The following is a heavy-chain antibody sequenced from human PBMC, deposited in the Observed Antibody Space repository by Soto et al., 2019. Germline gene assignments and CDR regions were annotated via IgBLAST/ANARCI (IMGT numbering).Heavy chain of an antibody. CDR2: IWYDGSFK. D-gene: IGHD1-26*01. V-gene: IGHV3-33*01. CDR1: GFTFSSYG. Sequence: VQVVESGGGVVQPGRSLRLSCAASGFTFSSYGMHWVRQAPGKGLELVAFIWYDGSFKYYADSVKGRFTISRDNSKNTMYLQLASLRAEDTAVYYWARASLRRVVGSGDQWGQGTLVTVPS. CDR3: ARASLRRVVGSGDQ. J-gene: IGHJ4*02.